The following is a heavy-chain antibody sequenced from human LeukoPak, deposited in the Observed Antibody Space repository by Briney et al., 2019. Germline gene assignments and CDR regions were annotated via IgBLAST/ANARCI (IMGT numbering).Heavy chain of an antibody. V-gene: IGHV5-51*01. Sequence: GESLKISCKGSGYTFTSYWIVWVRQMPGKGLEWMGIIYPGDSDTRYSPSFQGQVTISADKSTSTAYLQWSSLKASDTAMYYCARHSSDSSGWYYFEYWGQGTLVTVSS. D-gene: IGHD6-19*01. CDR3: ARHSSDSSGWYYFEY. CDR1: GYTFTSYW. J-gene: IGHJ4*02. CDR2: IYPGDSDT.